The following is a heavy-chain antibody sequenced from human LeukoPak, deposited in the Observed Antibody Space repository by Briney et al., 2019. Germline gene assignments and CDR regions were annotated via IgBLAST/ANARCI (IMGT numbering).Heavy chain of an antibody. V-gene: IGHV5-51*01. Sequence: GESLKISCKGSGYSFTSYWIGWVRQMPGKGLEWMGIIYPGDPDTRYSPSFQGQVTISADKSISTAYLQWSSLKASDTAMYYCARLRPDRGYSYGFFFDYWGQGTLVTVSS. CDR3: ARLRPDRGYSYGFFFDY. CDR2: IYPGDPDT. D-gene: IGHD5-18*01. J-gene: IGHJ4*02. CDR1: GYSFTSYW.